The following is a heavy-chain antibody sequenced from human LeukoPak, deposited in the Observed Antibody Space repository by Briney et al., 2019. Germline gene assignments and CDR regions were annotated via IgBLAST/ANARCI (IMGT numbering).Heavy chain of an antibody. J-gene: IGHJ1*01. V-gene: IGHV4-61*08. D-gene: IGHD3-10*01. Sequence: SETLSLTCAVSGGSISSGGYSWTWIRQPPGKGLEWIGYIYYSGSTNYNPSLKSRVTISVDTSKSQFSLQLSSVTAADTAVYYCARQQYYGSGSYIQDWGQGTLVTVSS. CDR1: GGSISSGGYS. CDR3: ARQQYYGSGSYIQD. CDR2: IYYSGST.